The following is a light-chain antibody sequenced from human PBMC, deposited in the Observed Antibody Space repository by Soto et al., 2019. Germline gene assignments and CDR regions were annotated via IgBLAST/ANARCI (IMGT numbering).Light chain of an antibody. CDR2: DAS. V-gene: IGKV3-11*01. Sequence: EIVLTQSPATLSLSPGERATLSCRASQSVSTYLAWYQQKPGQAPRLLIYDASNRATGIPARFSGSGSGTDFTLTISSLEPEDFAVYYCQQRSSWWTFGQGPKVEI. CDR3: QQRSSWWT. CDR1: QSVSTY. J-gene: IGKJ1*01.